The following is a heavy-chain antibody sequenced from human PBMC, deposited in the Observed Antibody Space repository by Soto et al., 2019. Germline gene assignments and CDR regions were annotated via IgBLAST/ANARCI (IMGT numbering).Heavy chain of an antibody. V-gene: IGHV1-46*01. CDR3: ARAWDSSGWSLFFDY. D-gene: IGHD6-19*01. CDR2: INPSGGST. CDR1: GYTFTSYY. Sequence: ASVKVSCKASGYTFTSYYMHWVRQAPGQGLEWRGIINPSGGSTSYAQKFQGRVTMTRDTSTSTVYMELSSLRSEDTAVYYCARAWDSSGWSLFFDYWGQGTLVTVSS. J-gene: IGHJ4*02.